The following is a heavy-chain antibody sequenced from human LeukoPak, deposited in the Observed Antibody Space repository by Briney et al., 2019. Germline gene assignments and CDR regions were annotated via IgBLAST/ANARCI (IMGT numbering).Heavy chain of an antibody. J-gene: IGHJ4*02. D-gene: IGHD3-22*01. CDR2: ISAYNGNT. CDR3: ARVPYYYDSSGYLDY. CDR1: GYTFTSYG. Sequence: ASVKVSCKASGYTFTSYGISWVRQAPGQGLEWMGWISAYNGNTNYAQKLQGRVTMTTDTSTSTAYMELRSLRSDGTAVYYCARVPYYYDSSGYLDYWGQGTLVTVSS. V-gene: IGHV1-18*01.